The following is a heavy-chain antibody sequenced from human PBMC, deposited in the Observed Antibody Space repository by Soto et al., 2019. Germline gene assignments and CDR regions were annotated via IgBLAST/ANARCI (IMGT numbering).Heavy chain of an antibody. CDR3: ARDGGYQLLDLRYGMDV. J-gene: IGHJ6*02. D-gene: IGHD2-2*01. V-gene: IGHV4-31*03. CDR1: CGSISSGGYY. Sequence: PSETLSLTCTVSCGSISSGGYYWSWIRQHPGKGLEWIGYIYYSGSTYYNPSLKSRVTISVDTSKNQFSLKLSSVTAADTAVYYCARDGGYQLLDLRYGMDVWGQGTTVTVS. CDR2: IYYSGST.